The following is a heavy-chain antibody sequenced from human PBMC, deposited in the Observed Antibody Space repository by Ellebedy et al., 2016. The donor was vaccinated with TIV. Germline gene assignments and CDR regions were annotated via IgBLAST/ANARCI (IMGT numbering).Heavy chain of an antibody. V-gene: IGHV3-11*01. CDR2: ISYSGDLM. CDR3: ARLGGIAAAGASDS. Sequence: GESLTISCAASGFTFSGYYMSWFRQAPGKGPEWVSYISYSGDLMYYADSVKGRFTTSRDNAGNSLYLQMNSLSAEDTAVYYCARLGGIAAAGASDSWGQGTLVIVSS. D-gene: IGHD6-13*01. CDR1: GFTFSGYY. J-gene: IGHJ4*02.